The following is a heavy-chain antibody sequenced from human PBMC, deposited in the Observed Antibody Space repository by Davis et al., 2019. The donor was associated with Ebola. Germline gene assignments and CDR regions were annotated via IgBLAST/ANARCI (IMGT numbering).Heavy chain of an antibody. CDR3: ARDRAVAGPSDY. Sequence: GSLRLSCAASGFTFSSYSMNWVRQAPGKGLEWVSSISSSSSYIYYADSVKGRFTISRDNAKNSLYLQMNSLRAEDTAVYYCARDRAVAGPSDYWGQGTLVTVSS. CDR1: GFTFSSYS. CDR2: ISSSSSYI. D-gene: IGHD6-19*01. V-gene: IGHV3-21*01. J-gene: IGHJ4*02.